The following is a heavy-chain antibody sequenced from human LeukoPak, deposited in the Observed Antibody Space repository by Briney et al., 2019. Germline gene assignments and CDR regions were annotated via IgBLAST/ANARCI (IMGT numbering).Heavy chain of an antibody. CDR2: IYTSGST. V-gene: IGHV4-4*07. CDR1: GGSFSGYY. Sequence: SETLSLTCAVYGGSFSGYYWSWIRQPAGKGLEWIGRIYTSGSTNYNPSLKSRVTMSVDTSKNQFSLKLSSVTAADTAVYYCARDYYYYYMDVWGKGTTVTVSS. J-gene: IGHJ6*03. CDR3: ARDYYYYYMDV.